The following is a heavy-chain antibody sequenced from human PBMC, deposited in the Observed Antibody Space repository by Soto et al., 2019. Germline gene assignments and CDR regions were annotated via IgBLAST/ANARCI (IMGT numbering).Heavy chain of an antibody. J-gene: IGHJ6*02. D-gene: IGHD2-15*01. CDR2: IYPGDSDT. CDR3: ARLLGYCSGGSCSLYGMDV. Sequence: GESLKISCKGSGYSFTSYWIGWVRQMPGKVLEWMGIIYPGDSDTRYSPSFQGQVTISADKSISTAYLQWSSLKASDTAMYYCARLLGYCSGGSCSLYGMDVWGQGTTVTVSS. CDR1: GYSFTSYW. V-gene: IGHV5-51*01.